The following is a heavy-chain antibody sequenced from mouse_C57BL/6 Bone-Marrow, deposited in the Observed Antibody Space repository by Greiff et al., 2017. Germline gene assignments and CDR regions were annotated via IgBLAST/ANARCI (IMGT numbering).Heavy chain of an antibody. CDR3: AGDYDFYAMDY. CDR2: IYPRSGNT. D-gene: IGHD2-4*01. J-gene: IGHJ4*01. V-gene: IGHV1-81*01. CDR1: GYTFTSYG. Sequence: VQLQQSGAELARPGASVKLSCKASGYTFTSYGISWVKQRTGQGLEWIGEIYPRSGNTYYNEKLKGKATLTADKSSSTAYMELRSLTSEDSAVYFCAGDYDFYAMDYWGQGTSVTVSS.